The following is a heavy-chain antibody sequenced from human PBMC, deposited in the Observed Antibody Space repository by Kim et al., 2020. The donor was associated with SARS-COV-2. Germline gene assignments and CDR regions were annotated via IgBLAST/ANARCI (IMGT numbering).Heavy chain of an antibody. D-gene: IGHD3-22*01. J-gene: IGHJ4*02. Sequence: VKGRFTISRDNAKNSLYLKMNSLRAEDTAVYYCARGTYYYDSSGYSHFDSWGQGTLVTVSS. V-gene: IGHV3-11*06. CDR3: ARGTYYYDSSGYSHFDS.